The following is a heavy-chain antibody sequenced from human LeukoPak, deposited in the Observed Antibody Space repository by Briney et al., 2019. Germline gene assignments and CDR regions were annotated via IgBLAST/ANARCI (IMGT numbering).Heavy chain of an antibody. J-gene: IGHJ4*02. CDR2: IHYSGST. V-gene: IGHV4-59*01. D-gene: IGHD1-26*01. CDR1: GFSISTYH. CDR3: AKFGGSFAFLDY. Sequence: SVTLSLTGTGSGFSISTYHWSWIRQPPGKELEWFAHIHYSGSTNYNPSLKSRVTISVETSKKDLSLKLSSVSAADTAVYYCAKFGGSFAFLDYWGQGTLVTVYS.